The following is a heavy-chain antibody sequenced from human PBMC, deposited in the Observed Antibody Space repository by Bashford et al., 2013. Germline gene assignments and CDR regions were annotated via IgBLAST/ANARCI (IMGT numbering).Heavy chain of an antibody. CDR2: ISYDGSNK. CDR3: AKAYHGYCSGGSCLPFDY. J-gene: IGHJ4*03. D-gene: IGHD2-15*01. V-gene: IGHV3-30*04. CDR1: GFTFANYA. Sequence: GSLRLSCAASGFTFANYAMNWVRQTPGKGLEWVAVISYDGSNKYYADSVKGRFTISRDNSKNTLYLQMNSLRAEDTAVYYCAKAYHGYCSGGSCLPFDYVGPGTLVHRXL.